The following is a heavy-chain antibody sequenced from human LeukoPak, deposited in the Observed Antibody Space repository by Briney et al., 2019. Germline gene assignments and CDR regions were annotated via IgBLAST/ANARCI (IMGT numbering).Heavy chain of an antibody. D-gene: IGHD3-10*01. CDR1: GGSISSYY. CDR2: IYTSGST. J-gene: IGHJ4*02. CDR3: ARERVYYGSGSYALDY. V-gene: IGHV4-4*07. Sequence: PSETLSLTCTDSGGSISSYYWSWIRQPAGKGLEWIGRIYTSGSTNYNPSLKSRVTMSVDTSKNQFSLKLSSVTAADTAVYYCARERVYYGSGSYALDYWGQGTLVTVSS.